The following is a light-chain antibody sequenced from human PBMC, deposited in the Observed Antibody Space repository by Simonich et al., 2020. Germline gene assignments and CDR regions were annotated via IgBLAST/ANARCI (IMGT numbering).Light chain of an antibody. Sequence: IVMTQSPDSLAVSLGERATINCKSSQRVLYSSNNKNYLAWYQQKPGQPPKLLIYWASTRESGVPDRFRGSGSGTDFTLTISSLQAEDVAVYYCQQYYSTPWTFGQGTKVEIK. CDR3: QQYYSTPWT. CDR1: QRVLYSSNNKNY. V-gene: IGKV4-1*01. CDR2: WAS. J-gene: IGKJ1*01.